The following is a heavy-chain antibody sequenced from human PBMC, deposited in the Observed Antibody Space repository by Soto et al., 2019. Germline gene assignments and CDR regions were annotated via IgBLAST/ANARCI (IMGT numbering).Heavy chain of an antibody. V-gene: IGHV1-69*12. Sequence: QVQLVQSGAEVKKPGSSVKVSCKASGGTFSSYAISWVRQAPGQGLEWMGGIIPIFGTADYAQKFQGRVTITADESTSTASMEVSSLRSEDTAVYYCALLVGRNDRSGYYYDLDYWGQGTLVTVST. D-gene: IGHD3-22*01. CDR3: ALLVGRNDRSGYYYDLDY. J-gene: IGHJ4*02. CDR1: GGTFSSYA. CDR2: IIPIFGTA.